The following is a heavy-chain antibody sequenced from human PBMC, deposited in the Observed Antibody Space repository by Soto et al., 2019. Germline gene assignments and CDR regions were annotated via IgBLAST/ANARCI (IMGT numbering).Heavy chain of an antibody. Sequence: SETLSLTCTVSCGSIISGGYYWSWIRQHPGKGLEWIGYIYYSGSTNYNQSLKSRVTISVDTYKHQFSLKLSSVTDADTAVYYCARGAMDREGHGWFDPRGQGTLVTVSS. D-gene: IGHD3-10*01. CDR3: ARGAMDREGHGWFDP. V-gene: IGHV4-31*03. CDR1: CGSIISGGYY. J-gene: IGHJ5*02. CDR2: IYYSGST.